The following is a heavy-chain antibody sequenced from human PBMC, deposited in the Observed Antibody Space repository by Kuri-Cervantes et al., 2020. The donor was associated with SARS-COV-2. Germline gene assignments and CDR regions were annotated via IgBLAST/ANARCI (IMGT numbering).Heavy chain of an antibody. Sequence: GGSLRLSCAASGFTFSSYSMNWVRQAPGKGLEWVSYISSSSSTIYYADSVKGRFTISRDNAKNSLYLQMSSLRDEDTAVYYCAREGYYDSSGYFDYWGQGTLVTVSS. V-gene: IGHV3-48*02. J-gene: IGHJ4*02. CDR2: ISSSSSTI. CDR3: AREGYYDSSGYFDY. D-gene: IGHD3-22*01. CDR1: GFTFSSYS.